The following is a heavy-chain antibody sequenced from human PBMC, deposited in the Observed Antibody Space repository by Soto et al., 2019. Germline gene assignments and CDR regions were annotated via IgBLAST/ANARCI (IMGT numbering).Heavy chain of an antibody. J-gene: IGHJ4*02. V-gene: IGHV3-49*03. CDR2: IRRKADGGTT. CDR1: GLTFSSYA. D-gene: IGHD3-10*01. Sequence: PGGSLRLSCAASGLTFSSYAMSWFRQAPGKGLEWVGFIRRKADGGTTEYAASVEGRVTSSRDDSKGIAYLQMNSLKIEDTAVYYCTRWKGSYSDYWGQGTLVTVSS. CDR3: TRWKGSYSDY.